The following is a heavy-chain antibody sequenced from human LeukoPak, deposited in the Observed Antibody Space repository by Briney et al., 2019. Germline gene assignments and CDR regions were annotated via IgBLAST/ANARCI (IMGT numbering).Heavy chain of an antibody. CDR3: ARYYYDSSGSQGAFDM. CDR1: GFTFSSYW. Sequence: GGSLRLSCAASGFTFSSYWMNWVRQAPGKGLVWLSRINSDGSTTTYADSVKGRFTISRDNARNTLYLQMNGLRAEDTAVYYCARYYYDSSGSQGAFDMWGQGTMVTVSS. D-gene: IGHD3-22*01. J-gene: IGHJ3*02. V-gene: IGHV3-74*01. CDR2: INSDGSTT.